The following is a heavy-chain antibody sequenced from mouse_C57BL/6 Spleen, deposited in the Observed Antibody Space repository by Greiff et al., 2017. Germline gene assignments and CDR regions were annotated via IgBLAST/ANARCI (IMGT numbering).Heavy chain of an antibody. CDR2: INPSTGGT. CDR3: ARAGDYYTAY. V-gene: IGHV1-42*01. CDR1: GYSFTGYY. D-gene: IGHD2-12*01. Sequence: EVQLQQSGPELVKPGASVKISCKASGYSFTGYYMNWVKQSPEKSLEWIGEINPSTGGTTYNQKFKAKATLTVDKSSSTAYMQLKSLTSEDSAVYYCARAGDYYTAYWGQGTLVTVSA. J-gene: IGHJ3*01.